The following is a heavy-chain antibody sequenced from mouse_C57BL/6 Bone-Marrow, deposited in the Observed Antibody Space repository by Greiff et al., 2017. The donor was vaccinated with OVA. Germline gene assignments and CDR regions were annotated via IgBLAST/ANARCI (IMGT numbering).Heavy chain of an antibody. CDR1: GYSITSGYY. CDR3: ARAPFAY. CDR2: ISYDGSN. J-gene: IGHJ3*01. V-gene: IGHV3-6*01. Sequence: EVKLMESGPGLVKPSQSLSLTCSVTGYSITSGYYWNWIRQFPGNKLEWMGYISYDGSNNYNPSLKNRISITRDTSKNQFFLKLNSVTTEDTATYYCARAPFAYWGQGTLVTVSA.